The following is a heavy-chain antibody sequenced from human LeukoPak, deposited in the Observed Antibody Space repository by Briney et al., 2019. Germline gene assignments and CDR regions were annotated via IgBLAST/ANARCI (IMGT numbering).Heavy chain of an antibody. J-gene: IGHJ4*02. CDR3: ARSYGSGSYYQLDY. D-gene: IGHD3-10*01. Sequence: SKTLSLTCTVSGYSISSGYYWGWIRQPPGKGLEWIGSIYHSGSTYYNPSLKSRVTISVDTSKNQFSLKLSSVTAADTAVYYCARSYGSGSYYQLDYWGQGTLVTVSS. CDR1: GYSISSGYY. CDR2: IYHSGST. V-gene: IGHV4-38-2*02.